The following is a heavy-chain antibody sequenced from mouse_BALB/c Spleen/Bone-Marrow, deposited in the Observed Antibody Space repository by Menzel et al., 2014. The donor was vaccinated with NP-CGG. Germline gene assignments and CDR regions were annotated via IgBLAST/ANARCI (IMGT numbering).Heavy chain of an antibody. CDR3: ARDKGRVFSDY. Sequence: EGKVVESGGGLVQPGVSLRLSCATSGFTFTDYYMNWVRQPPGKALEWLGFIRNKANGYTTEYSASVKGRFTISRDNSQNILYLQMNTLRAEDSATYYCARDKGRVFSDYWGQSTTLTVSS. V-gene: IGHV7-3*02. CDR2: IRNKANGYTT. J-gene: IGHJ2*01. CDR1: GFTFTDYY.